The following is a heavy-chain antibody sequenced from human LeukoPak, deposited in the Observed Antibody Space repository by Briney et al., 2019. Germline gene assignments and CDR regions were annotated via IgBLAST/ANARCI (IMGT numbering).Heavy chain of an antibody. CDR3: AIDPRLTDIVVVVAATPVLDP. J-gene: IGHJ5*02. D-gene: IGHD2-15*01. V-gene: IGHV1-8*01. Sequence: ASVKVSCKPSGYTFTSYDINWVRQATGQGLEWMGWMNPNSGNTGYAQKFQGRVTMTRNTSISTAYMELSSLRSEDAAVYYCAIDPRLTDIVVVVAATPVLDPWGQGTLVTVSS. CDR1: GYTFTSYD. CDR2: MNPNSGNT.